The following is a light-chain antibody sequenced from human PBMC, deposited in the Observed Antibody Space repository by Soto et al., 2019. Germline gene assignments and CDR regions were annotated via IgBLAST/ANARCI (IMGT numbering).Light chain of an antibody. CDR1: HGIDRN. CDR2: AVF. V-gene: IGKV3-15*01. CDR3: HQYNNWPRT. Sequence: EVVMTQSPATLSVSPGESATLSCRASHGIDRNLAWYQHKPGQAPRLLIYAVFTRAAGIPGRFSGGASGTEFTLTINGLQSEDFAVYYCHQYNNWPRTLGQGTKVDIK. J-gene: IGKJ1*01.